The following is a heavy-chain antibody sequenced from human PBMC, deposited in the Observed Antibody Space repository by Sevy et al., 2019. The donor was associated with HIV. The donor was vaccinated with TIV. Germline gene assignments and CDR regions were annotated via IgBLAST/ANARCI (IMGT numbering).Heavy chain of an antibody. CDR2: IYYSVST. CDR1: GRSMTGYY. Sequence: SETLSLTCTVSGRSMTGYYWTWIRQPPGKGLEWIGYIYYSVSTNYNPSLKSRVTISVDTSKNQFSLELSSVTAADTAVYYCARAPPYYDILTGRGYCDYWGQGTLVTVSS. J-gene: IGHJ4*02. D-gene: IGHD3-9*01. V-gene: IGHV4-59*01. CDR3: ARAPPYYDILTGRGYCDY.